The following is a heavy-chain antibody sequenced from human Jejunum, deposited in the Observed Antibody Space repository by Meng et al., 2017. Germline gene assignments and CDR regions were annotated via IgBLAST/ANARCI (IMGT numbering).Heavy chain of an antibody. V-gene: IGHV4-4*02. CDR1: GDSISTNW. CDR3: ARGASGTRPFDY. D-gene: IGHD1-26*01. Sequence: GSLRLSCAVSGDSISTNWWNWVRQPPGKGLEWIGEIWHSGATNYNASLRSRVTISIDKSKNQVSLKLASLTASDTAVYYCARGASGTRPFDYWGQGSLVTVSS. CDR2: IWHSGAT. J-gene: IGHJ4*02.